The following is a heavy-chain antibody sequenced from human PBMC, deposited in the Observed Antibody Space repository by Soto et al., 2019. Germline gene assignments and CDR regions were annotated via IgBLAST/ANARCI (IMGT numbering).Heavy chain of an antibody. CDR2: ISYDGSNK. Sequence: QVQLVESGGGVVQSGRSLRLSCAASGFSFSNYAMHWVRQAPGKGLEWVAVISYDGSNKYYADSVKGRFTISRDNSKNTLYLQMNNLRTEDTAVYYCATVRGYRQDFDAFDIWAQGTMVTVSS. D-gene: IGHD3-16*02. J-gene: IGHJ3*02. CDR3: ATVRGYRQDFDAFDI. V-gene: IGHV3-30-3*01. CDR1: GFSFSNYA.